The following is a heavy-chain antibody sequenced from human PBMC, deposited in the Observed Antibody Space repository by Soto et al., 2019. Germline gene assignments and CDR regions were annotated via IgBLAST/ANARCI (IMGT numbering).Heavy chain of an antibody. CDR3: ARVRYSGSYYYGMDV. CDR2: INPNSGGT. Sequence: ASVKVSCKASGYTFTGHYMHWVRQAPGQGLEWMGWINPNSGGTNYAQKFQGWVTMTRDTSISTAYMELSRLRSDDTAVYYCARVRYSGSYYYGMDVWGQGTTVTVSS. J-gene: IGHJ6*02. D-gene: IGHD1-26*01. CDR1: GYTFTGHY. V-gene: IGHV1-2*04.